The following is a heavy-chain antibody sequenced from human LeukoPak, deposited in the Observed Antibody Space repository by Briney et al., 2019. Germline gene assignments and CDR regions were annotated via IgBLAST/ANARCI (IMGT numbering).Heavy chain of an antibody. J-gene: IGHJ2*01. CDR2: IWDDGSNR. Sequence: GGSLRLSCAASGLNFNDNDMDWVRQAPGKGLEWVAVIWDDGSNRYYAESVKGRFTISRDISKNMLYLQMNSLKAEDTAAYNGAKEGGGQDWDFDLWGRGTLVTVSS. CDR3: AKEGGGQDWDFDL. V-gene: IGHV3-33*06. CDR1: GLNFNDND. D-gene: IGHD3-16*01.